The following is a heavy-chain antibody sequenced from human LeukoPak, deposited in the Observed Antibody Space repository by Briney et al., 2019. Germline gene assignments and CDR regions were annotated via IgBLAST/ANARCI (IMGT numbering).Heavy chain of an antibody. Sequence: SETLSLTCTVSGGSITSSSYYWGWIRQPPGKGLEWIGSVYYSGNTYYNSSLKSRVTISVDTSKNQFSLKLSSVTAADTAVYYCARALRGDRSPRLGPMDVWGKGTTVTVSS. CDR2: VYYSGNT. J-gene: IGHJ6*03. D-gene: IGHD3-16*01. CDR3: ARALRGDRSPRLGPMDV. CDR1: GGSITSSSYY. V-gene: IGHV4-39*07.